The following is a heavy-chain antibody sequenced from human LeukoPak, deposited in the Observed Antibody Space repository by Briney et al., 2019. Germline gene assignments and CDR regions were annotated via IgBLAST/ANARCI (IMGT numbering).Heavy chain of an antibody. Sequence: SVKVSCKASGFTFTSSAMQWVRQARGQRLEWIGWIVVGSGNTNYAQKFQERVTITRDMSTSTAYMELSSQRSEDTAVYYCAAGVEYYDSSGFDYWGQGTLVTVSS. J-gene: IGHJ4*02. CDR2: IVVGSGNT. CDR1: GFTFTSSA. CDR3: AAGVEYYDSSGFDY. D-gene: IGHD3-22*01. V-gene: IGHV1-58*02.